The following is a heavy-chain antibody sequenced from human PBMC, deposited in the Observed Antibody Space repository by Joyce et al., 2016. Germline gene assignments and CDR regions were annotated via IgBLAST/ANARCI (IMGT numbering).Heavy chain of an antibody. Sequence: EVQLVESGGGLVQPGGSLRLSCVASGLTFSDYSMNWVRQGPGKGRGGVSYINSGSSSIYYADSVKGRFTISRDNAKNSLYLQMNSLGAEDTAVYYCAVRAGTYSFDCWGQGTLVTVSS. V-gene: IGHV3-48*04. CDR3: AVRAGTYSFDC. CDR1: GLTFSDYS. D-gene: IGHD1-1*01. J-gene: IGHJ4*02. CDR2: INSGSSSI.